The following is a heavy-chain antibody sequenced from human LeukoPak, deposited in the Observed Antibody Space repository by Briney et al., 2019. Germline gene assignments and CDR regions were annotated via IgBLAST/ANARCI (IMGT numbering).Heavy chain of an antibody. Sequence: PGGSLRLSCAASGFTVRSNYMSWGRHRPGKGPVWVSPASPTGRTPRSTDDVTDRFTVPRDNAKKTLYLQVNNLRAEDTAVYYCARGPNINWSGLDFWGQGTLLTVYS. D-gene: IGHD1-1*01. J-gene: IGHJ4*02. CDR3: ARGPNINWSGLDF. CDR2: ASPTGRTP. CDR1: GFTVRSNY. V-gene: IGHV3-74*01.